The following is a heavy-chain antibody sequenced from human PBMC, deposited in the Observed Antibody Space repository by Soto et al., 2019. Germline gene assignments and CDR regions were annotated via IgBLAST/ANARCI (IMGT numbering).Heavy chain of an antibody. Sequence: GGSLRLSCAASGFTFRSFWMYWVRQVPGKGPVWVSRINSDGSSTSYADAVKGRFTISRDNAKNTLYLQLNRLRAEDSAVYYCARDFYYDNSGHYGYYFDYWGHGTLVTVSS. CDR1: GFTFRSFW. CDR3: ARDFYYDNSGHYGYYFDY. CDR2: INSDGSST. J-gene: IGHJ4*01. V-gene: IGHV3-74*01. D-gene: IGHD3-22*01.